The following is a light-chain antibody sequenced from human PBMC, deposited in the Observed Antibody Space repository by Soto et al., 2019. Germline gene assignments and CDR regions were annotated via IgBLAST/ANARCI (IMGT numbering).Light chain of an antibody. V-gene: IGLV3-21*02. CDR1: NFGSKS. Sequence: SYELTQPPSVSVAPGQTARITCGGNNFGSKSVHWYQQKPGQAPVLVVYDDSDRPSGIPERFSGSNSGNTATLTISRVEAGDEADYYCQVWDSSSDRVFGTGTKVTVL. CDR3: QVWDSSSDRV. J-gene: IGLJ1*01. CDR2: DDS.